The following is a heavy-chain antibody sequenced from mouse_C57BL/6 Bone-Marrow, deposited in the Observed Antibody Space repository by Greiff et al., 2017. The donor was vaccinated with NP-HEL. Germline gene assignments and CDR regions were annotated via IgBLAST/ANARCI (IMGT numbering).Heavy chain of an antibody. CDR3: ARGLLLRYFDV. V-gene: IGHV5-16*01. J-gene: IGHJ1*03. CDR1: GFTFSDYY. D-gene: IGHD1-1*01. CDR2: INYDGSST. Sequence: EVKLMESEGGLVQPGRSMKLSCTASGFTFSDYYMAWVRQVPEKGLEWVANINYDGSSTYYLDSLKSRFIISRDNAKNILYLQMSSLKSEDTATYYCARGLLLRYFDVWGTGTTVTVSS.